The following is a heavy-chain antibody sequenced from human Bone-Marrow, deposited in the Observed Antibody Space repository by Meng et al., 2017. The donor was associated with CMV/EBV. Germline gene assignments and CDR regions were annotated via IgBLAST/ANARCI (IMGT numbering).Heavy chain of an antibody. CDR1: GGTFSSYT. J-gene: IGHJ6*01. CDR3: ARAGIATSMGGLDYYGMDV. D-gene: IGHD6-13*01. CDR2: IIPILGIA. Sequence: SVKVSCKASGGTFSSYTISWVRQAPGQGLEWMGRIIPILGIANYAQKFQGRVTITADKSTSTAYMELSSLRSEDTAVYYCARAGIATSMGGLDYYGMDVWGQGTTV. V-gene: IGHV1-69*02.